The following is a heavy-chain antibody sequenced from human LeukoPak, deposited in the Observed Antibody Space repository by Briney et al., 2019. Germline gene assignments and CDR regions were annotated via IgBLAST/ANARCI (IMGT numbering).Heavy chain of an antibody. J-gene: IGHJ6*02. CDR3: AKDYGHYDILTGDYYYYGMDV. V-gene: IGHV3-30*18. D-gene: IGHD3-9*01. CDR1: GFTFSSYG. CDR2: ISYDGSNK. Sequence: PGGSLRLSCAASGFTFSSYGMHWVRQAPGKGLEWVAVISYDGSNKYYADSVKGRFTISRDNSKNTPYLQMNSLRAEDTAVYYCAKDYGHYDILTGDYYYYGMDVWGQGTTVTVSS.